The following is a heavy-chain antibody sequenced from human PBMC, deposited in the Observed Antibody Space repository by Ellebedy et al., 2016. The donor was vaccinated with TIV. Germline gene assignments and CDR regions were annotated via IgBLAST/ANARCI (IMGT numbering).Heavy chain of an antibody. CDR1: GGSMFSSNF. J-gene: IGHJ5*02. CDR2: IDHGGST. CDR3: VRDYYASGADRTGFDP. Sequence: MPSETLSLTCAVSGGSMFSSNFWSWVRQIPGKGLEWTGEIDHGGSTNYNQSLKSRVTISVDTSKRQLSLRLTSVSAADTAVYYCVRDYYASGADRTGFDPWGQGTLVIVSS. V-gene: IGHV4-4*02. D-gene: IGHD2-8*01.